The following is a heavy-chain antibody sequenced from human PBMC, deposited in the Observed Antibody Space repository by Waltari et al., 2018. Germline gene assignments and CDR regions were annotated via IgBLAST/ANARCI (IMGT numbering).Heavy chain of an antibody. CDR3: ARPLDSSGPFDY. D-gene: IGHD3-22*01. CDR2: INHSGST. V-gene: IGHV4-34*01. Sequence: QVQLQQWGAGLLKPSETLSLTCAVYGGSFSGYYWSWIRQPPGKGLEWIGEINHSGSTNYNPPLKSRVTISVDTSKNQFSLKLSSVTAADTAVYYCARPLDSSGPFDYWGQGTLVTVSS. J-gene: IGHJ4*02. CDR1: GGSFSGYY.